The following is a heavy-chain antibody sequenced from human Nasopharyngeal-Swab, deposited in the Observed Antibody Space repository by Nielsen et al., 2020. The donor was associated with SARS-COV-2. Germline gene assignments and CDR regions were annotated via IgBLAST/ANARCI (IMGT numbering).Heavy chain of an antibody. D-gene: IGHD2-2*01. CDR1: TFTFRNYW. V-gene: IGHV3-74*01. Sequence: GGSLRLSCEASTFTFRNYWMHWVRQAPGKGLVWVARISSDGTTTNYADSVKGRFTISRDKAKNTLYLQMNSLTVDDTAVYYCDGTSTTCCPYWGQGTLVTVSS. J-gene: IGHJ4*02. CDR3: DGTSTTCCPY. CDR2: ISSDGTTT.